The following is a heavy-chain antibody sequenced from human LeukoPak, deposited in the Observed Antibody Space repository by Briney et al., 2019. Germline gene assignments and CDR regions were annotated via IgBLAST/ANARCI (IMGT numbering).Heavy chain of an antibody. V-gene: IGHV4-34*01. J-gene: IGHJ6*03. CDR2: INHSGST. Sequence: PSETLSLTCAVYGGSFSGYYWSWIRQPPGKGLEWIGEINHSGSTNYNPSLKSRVTISVDASKNQFSLKLSSVTAADTAVYYCARERNFGVVINFLHYYYYMDVWGKGTTVTVS. D-gene: IGHD3-3*01. CDR1: GGSFSGYY. CDR3: ARERNFGVVINFLHYYYYMDV.